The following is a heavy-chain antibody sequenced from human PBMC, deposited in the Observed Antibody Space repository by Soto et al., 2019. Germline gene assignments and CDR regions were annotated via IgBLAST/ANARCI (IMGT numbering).Heavy chain of an antibody. CDR3: TRAPRASSSGTGAY. V-gene: IGHV3-74*01. Sequence: GGSLRLSCEASGFVFKMYYMHWVRQLPGKGPEWVSRISDDGTITTYADSVKGRFTISRDNAKDTLYLQLDNLRDDDTGLYYCTRAPRASSSGTGAYWGQGTQVTVSS. D-gene: IGHD2-2*01. J-gene: IGHJ4*02. CDR1: GFVFKMYY. CDR2: ISDDGTIT.